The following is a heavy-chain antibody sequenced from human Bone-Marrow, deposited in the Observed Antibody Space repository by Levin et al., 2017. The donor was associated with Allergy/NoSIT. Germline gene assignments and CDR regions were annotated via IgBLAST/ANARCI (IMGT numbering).Heavy chain of an antibody. CDR1: GYSFGRHW. D-gene: IGHD3-3*01. CDR2: IDPGDSDT. Sequence: GESLKISCEASGYSFGRHWIAWVRQMPGQGLEWMGTIDPGDSDTRYSPSFQGQVSISVDKSTKTAYLQWKRLKASDTAMYFCARGATDGFWEALTYFDYWGQGTQVTVSS. J-gene: IGHJ4*02. V-gene: IGHV5-51*01. CDR3: ARGATDGFWEALTYFDY.